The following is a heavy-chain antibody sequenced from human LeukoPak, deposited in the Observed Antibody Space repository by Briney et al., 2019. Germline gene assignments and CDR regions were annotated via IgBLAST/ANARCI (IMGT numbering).Heavy chain of an antibody. J-gene: IGHJ4*02. V-gene: IGHV4-59*11. CDR3: ASYTSVRSFDY. CDR1: GGSISSHY. Sequence: SETLSLTCTVSGGSISSHYWSWIRQPPGEGLECIGYIYYSGSTNYNPSLKSRVIISIDTSKNQFSLKLSSVTAADTAVYYCASYTSVRSFDYWGQGTLVTVSS. D-gene: IGHD2-2*01. CDR2: IYYSGST.